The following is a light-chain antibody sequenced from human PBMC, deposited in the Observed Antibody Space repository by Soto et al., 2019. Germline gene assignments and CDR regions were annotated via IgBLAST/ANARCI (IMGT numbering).Light chain of an antibody. CDR3: QQYNNWPPGT. CDR2: GAS. J-gene: IGKJ2*01. Sequence: EIVMTQSPATLSVSPGERATLSCRVSQSVSTNLAWYQQKPGLAPRLLIYGASTRATGIPARFSGSGSGTEFTLTISSLQSEDSAAYYCQQYNNWPPGTFGQGTRLEIK. CDR1: QSVSTN. V-gene: IGKV3-15*01.